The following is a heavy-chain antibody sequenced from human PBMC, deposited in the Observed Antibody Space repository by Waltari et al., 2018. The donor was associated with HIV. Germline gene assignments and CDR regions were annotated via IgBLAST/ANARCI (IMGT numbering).Heavy chain of an antibody. J-gene: IGHJ4*02. V-gene: IGHV3-53*01. CDR2: IYSCGST. Sequence: EVQLVESGGGLIQPGGSLRLTCAASGFTVSSNYMSWVRQAPGKGLEWVSVIYSCGSTYYADSVKGRFTISRDNSKNTLYLQMNSLRAEDTAVYYCARDRWFGELPSFDYWGQGTLVTVSS. CDR3: ARDRWFGELPSFDY. CDR1: GFTVSSNY. D-gene: IGHD3-10*01.